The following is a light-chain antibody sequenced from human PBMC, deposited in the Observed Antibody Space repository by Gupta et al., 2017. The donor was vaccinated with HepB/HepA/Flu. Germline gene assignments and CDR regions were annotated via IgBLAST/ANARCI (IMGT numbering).Light chain of an antibody. J-gene: IGKJ2*02. CDR1: QSVSSN. Sequence: EIVMTQSPATLSMSPGERATLPCRASQSVSSNLAWYQQKPGQAPRLLIYGASTRATGIPARFSGSGSGTEFTLTISSRQSADFAVYYCQQYNNWPPSTFGQGTKLEIK. CDR3: QQYNNWPPST. CDR2: GAS. V-gene: IGKV3-15*01.